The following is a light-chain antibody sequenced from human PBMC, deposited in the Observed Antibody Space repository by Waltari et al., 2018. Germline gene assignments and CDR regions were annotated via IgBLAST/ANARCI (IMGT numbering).Light chain of an antibody. CDR3: QQFINYPLT. CDR2: DAS. J-gene: IGKJ3*01. Sequence: AIQLTQSPSSLSASVGHRITITCRASQDIASALAWYVQNPGTAPQLLIYDASTLERGVPSRFSGSGSGTDFTLSISGLQPEDFATYYCQQFINYPLTFGPGTTVDIK. V-gene: IGKV1D-13*01. CDR1: QDIASA.